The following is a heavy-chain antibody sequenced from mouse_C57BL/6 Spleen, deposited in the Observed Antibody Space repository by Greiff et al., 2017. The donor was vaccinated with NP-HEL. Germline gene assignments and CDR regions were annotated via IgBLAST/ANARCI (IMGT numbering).Heavy chain of an antibody. CDR3: SIYYYGTGAMDY. Sequence: VQLQQPGAELVRPGSSVKLSCKASGYTFTSYWLHWVKQRPIQGLEWIGNIDPSDSETHYNQKFKDKATLTVDKSSSTAYMQLSSLTSEDSAVYYCSIYYYGTGAMDYWGQGTSVTVSS. V-gene: IGHV1-52*01. CDR2: IDPSDSET. J-gene: IGHJ4*01. D-gene: IGHD1-1*01. CDR1: GYTFTSYW.